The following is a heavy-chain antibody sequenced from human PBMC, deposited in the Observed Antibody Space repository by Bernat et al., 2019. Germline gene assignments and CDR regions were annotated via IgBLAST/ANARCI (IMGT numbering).Heavy chain of an antibody. D-gene: IGHD2-21*02. Sequence: QVQLQESGPGLVKPSETLSLTCTVSGGPISSYYWSWIRQPPGKGLEWIGYIYYSGSTNYNPSLKSRVTISVDTSKNQFSPKLSSVTAADTAVYYCARETVTSAFDIWGQGTMVTVSS. V-gene: IGHV4-59*01. CDR2: IYYSGST. J-gene: IGHJ3*02. CDR3: ARETVTSAFDI. CDR1: GGPISSYY.